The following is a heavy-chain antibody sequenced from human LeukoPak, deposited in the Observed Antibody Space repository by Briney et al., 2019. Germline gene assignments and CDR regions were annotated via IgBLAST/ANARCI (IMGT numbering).Heavy chain of an antibody. Sequence: GRSLRLSCAAFGFTFSSYAMHWVRQAPGKGLEWVAVISYDGSNKYYADSVKGRFTISRDNSKNTLYLQMNSLRAEDTAVYYCARDGSYGAFDIWGQGTMVTVSS. D-gene: IGHD1-26*01. V-gene: IGHV3-30-3*01. CDR2: ISYDGSNK. CDR3: ARDGSYGAFDI. CDR1: GFTFSSYA. J-gene: IGHJ3*02.